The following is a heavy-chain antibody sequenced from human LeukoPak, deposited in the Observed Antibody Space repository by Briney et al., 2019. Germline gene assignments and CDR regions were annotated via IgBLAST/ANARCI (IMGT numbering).Heavy chain of an antibody. V-gene: IGHV3-33*08. CDR2: IWYDGSNK. CDR1: GLTVSSNY. D-gene: IGHD1-14*01. J-gene: IGHJ3*02. CDR3: ARLRNDAFDI. Sequence: GGSLRLSCAASGLTVSSNYMTWVRRAPGKGLEWVAVIWYDGSNKYYVDPVKGRFTISRDNSKSTLYLQMNSLRAEDTAVYYCARLRNDAFDIWGQGTVVTVSS.